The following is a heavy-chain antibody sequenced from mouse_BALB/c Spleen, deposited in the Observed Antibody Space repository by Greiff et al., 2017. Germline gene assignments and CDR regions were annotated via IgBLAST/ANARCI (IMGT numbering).Heavy chain of an antibody. Sequence: DVKLVESGPSLVKPSQTLSLTCSVTGDSITSGYWNWIRKFPGNKLEYMGYISYSGSTYYNPSLKSRISITRDTSKNQYYLQLNSVTTEDTATYYCARYDYGSSYWYFDVWGAGTTVTVSS. D-gene: IGHD1-1*01. CDR2: ISYSGST. J-gene: IGHJ1*01. CDR3: ARYDYGSSYWYFDV. V-gene: IGHV3-8*02. CDR1: GDSITSGY.